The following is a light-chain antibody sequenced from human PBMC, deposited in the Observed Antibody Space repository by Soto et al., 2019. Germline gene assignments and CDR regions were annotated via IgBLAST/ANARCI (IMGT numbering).Light chain of an antibody. Sequence: QSVLTQPPSASGTPGQRVTISCSGGWSNMGSNTVNWYQHLPGTAPKLLISRDNQRPSGVPDRFSGAKSGTSASLAIPGLQSEDEADYSCAAWDGSLNHILSGGGTQLPVL. CDR2: RDN. J-gene: IGLJ3*02. CDR1: WSNMGSNT. CDR3: AAWDGSLNHIL. V-gene: IGLV1-44*01.